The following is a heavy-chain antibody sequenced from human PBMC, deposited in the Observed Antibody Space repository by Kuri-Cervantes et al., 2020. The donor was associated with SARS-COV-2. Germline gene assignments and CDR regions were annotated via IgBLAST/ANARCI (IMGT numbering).Heavy chain of an antibody. CDR3: ARDLRLGKSLDY. V-gene: IGHV3-21*01. J-gene: IGHJ4*02. CDR1: GFTFSSYS. Sequence: GGSLRLSCAASGFTFSSYSMNWVRQAPGKALEWVSSISGSGSYMYYADSVKGRFTISRDNAKNSLYLQMSSLRAEDTAVYYCARDLRLGKSLDYWGQGTLVTVSS. D-gene: IGHD7-27*01. CDR2: ISGSGSYM.